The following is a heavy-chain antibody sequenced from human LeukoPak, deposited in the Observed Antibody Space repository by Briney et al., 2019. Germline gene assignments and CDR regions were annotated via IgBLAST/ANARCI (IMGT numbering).Heavy chain of an antibody. Sequence: PSETLSLTCAVYGGSFSGYYWSWIRQPPGKGLEWIGEINHSGSINYNPSLESRVTISVDTSKNQFSLKLSSATAADTAVYYCARSTNYAPFDYWGQGTLVTVSS. CDR3: ARSTNYAPFDY. CDR2: INHSGSI. J-gene: IGHJ4*02. D-gene: IGHD2-2*01. V-gene: IGHV4-34*01. CDR1: GGSFSGYY.